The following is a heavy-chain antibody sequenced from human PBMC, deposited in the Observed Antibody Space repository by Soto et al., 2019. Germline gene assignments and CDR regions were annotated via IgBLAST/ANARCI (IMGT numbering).Heavy chain of an antibody. CDR2: ISSSSSYI. CDR1: GFTFSSYS. Sequence: GSLRLSCAASGFTFSSYSMNWVRQAPGKGLEWVSSISSSSSYIYYADSVKGRFTISRDNAKNSLYLQMNSLRAEDTAVYYCARADCSSTSCYRMDVWGQGTTVSVSS. D-gene: IGHD2-2*01. J-gene: IGHJ6*02. CDR3: ARADCSSTSCYRMDV. V-gene: IGHV3-21*01.